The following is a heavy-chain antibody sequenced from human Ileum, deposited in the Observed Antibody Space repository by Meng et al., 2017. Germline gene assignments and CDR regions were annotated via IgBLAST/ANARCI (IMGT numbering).Heavy chain of an antibody. CDR3: ARDFERDGHYIIDY. Sequence: VQSWCGYKDPGASVKISCKTFGHGCPRNDVNWVRQPPGQGLEWVGRINADSGEPTYAQGFTGRFVFSLDPSASTAFLQINRLKAEDTALYYCARDFERDGHYIIDYWGQGTLVTVSS. D-gene: IGHD5-24*01. CDR2: INADSGEP. J-gene: IGHJ4*02. V-gene: IGHV7-4-1*02. CDR1: GHGCPRND.